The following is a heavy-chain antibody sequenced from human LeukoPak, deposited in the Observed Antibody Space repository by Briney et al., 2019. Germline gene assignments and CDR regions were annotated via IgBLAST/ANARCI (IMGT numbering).Heavy chain of an antibody. D-gene: IGHD6-19*01. CDR1: GFTFSSYA. V-gene: IGHV3-30-3*01. CDR2: ISYDGGNK. CDR3: AKVGEDSSGWYVRDYYYYYMDV. Sequence: PGRSLRLSCAASGFTFSSYAMHWVRQAPGKGLEWVAVISYDGGNKYYADSVKGRFTISRDNSKNTLYLQMNSLRAEDTAVYYCAKVGEDSSGWYVRDYYYYYMDVWGKGTTVTVSS. J-gene: IGHJ6*03.